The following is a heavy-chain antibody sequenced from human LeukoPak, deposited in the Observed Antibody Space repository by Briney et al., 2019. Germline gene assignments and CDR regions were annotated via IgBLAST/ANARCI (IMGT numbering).Heavy chain of an antibody. CDR2: IKQDGSEK. CDR1: GFTFSSSW. V-gene: IGHV3-7*01. J-gene: IGHJ4*02. D-gene: IGHD5-12*01. CDR3: AGGPFSVLATTEFDY. Sequence: GGSLRLSCAASGFTFSSSWMSWVRQAPEKGLEWVANIKQDGSEKYYVDSVKGRFTSSRDNAKNSLYLQMNSLRAEDTAVYYCAGGPFSVLATTEFDYWGQGTLVTVSS.